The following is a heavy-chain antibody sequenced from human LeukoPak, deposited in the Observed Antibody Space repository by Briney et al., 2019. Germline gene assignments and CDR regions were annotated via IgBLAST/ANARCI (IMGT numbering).Heavy chain of an antibody. Sequence: GESLKISCKGSGYSFTSYWIGWVRQMPGKGLGWMGIIYLGDSDTRYSPSFQDQVTISADKSISTAYLQWSSLKASDTAMYYCARHAVYCSSTSCWYFDYWGQGTLVTVSS. CDR3: ARHAVYCSSTSCWYFDY. J-gene: IGHJ4*02. CDR1: GYSFTSYW. CDR2: IYLGDSDT. D-gene: IGHD2-2*01. V-gene: IGHV5-51*01.